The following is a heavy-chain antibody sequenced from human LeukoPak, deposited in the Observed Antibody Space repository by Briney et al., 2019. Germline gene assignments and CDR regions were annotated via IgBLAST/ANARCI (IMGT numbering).Heavy chain of an antibody. J-gene: IGHJ3*02. D-gene: IGHD5/OR15-5a*01. V-gene: IGHV3-74*01. CDR3: ARGVSGTGPDI. Sequence: GGSLRLSCAASGFTFSSYAMSWVRQAPGKGLVWVSRIKTDGSSTDYADSVKGRFTISRDNAKNTMYLQMNSLRAEDTAVYYCARGVSGTGPDIWGLGTMVTVSS. CDR2: IKTDGSST. CDR1: GFTFSSYA.